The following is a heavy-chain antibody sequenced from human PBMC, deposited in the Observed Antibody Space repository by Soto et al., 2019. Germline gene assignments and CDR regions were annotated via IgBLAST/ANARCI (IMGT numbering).Heavy chain of an antibody. V-gene: IGHV3-23*01. CDR2: ISGSGGST. D-gene: IGHD6-19*01. Sequence: EVPLLESGGGLVQPGGSLRLSCAASGFTFSSYAMSWVRQAPGKGLEWVSAISGSGGSTYYADSVKGRFTISRDNSKNTLYLQMNSLRAEDTAVYYCAKGNNDGQWLVRTLDYWGQGTLVTVSS. CDR1: GFTFSSYA. J-gene: IGHJ4*02. CDR3: AKGNNDGQWLVRTLDY.